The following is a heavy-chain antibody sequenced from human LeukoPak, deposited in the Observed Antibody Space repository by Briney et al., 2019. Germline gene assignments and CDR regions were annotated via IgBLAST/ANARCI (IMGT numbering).Heavy chain of an antibody. D-gene: IGHD4-17*01. CDR1: GFTFSTSW. V-gene: IGHV3-7*03. J-gene: IGHJ4*02. CDR2: LNQDGGEK. Sequence: GSLRLSYGASGFTFSTSWMIWVRPAPGKGLEWVANLNQDGGEKYYVDSVKGRFTISRDNGRNSLYLQIDSLRVEDTAVYYCVRGLYGYWGQGTLVTVSS. CDR3: VRGLYGY.